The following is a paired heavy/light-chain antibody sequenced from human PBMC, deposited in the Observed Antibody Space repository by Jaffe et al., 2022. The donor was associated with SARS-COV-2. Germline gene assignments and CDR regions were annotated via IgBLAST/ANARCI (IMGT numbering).Heavy chain of an antibody. CDR3: ARDLSGYCSGGSCYSDGMDV. Sequence: QVQLVQSGAEVKKPGASVKVSCKASGYTFTSYYMHWVRQAPGQGLEWMGIINPSGGSTSYAQKFQGRVTMTRDTSTSTVYMELSSLRSEDTAVYYCARDLSGYCSGGSCYSDGMDVWGQGTTVTVSS. CDR1: GYTFTSYY. CDR2: INPSGGST. J-gene: IGHJ6*02. V-gene: IGHV1-46*01. D-gene: IGHD2-15*01.
Light chain of an antibody. V-gene: IGKV1-27*01. Sequence: DIQMTQSPSSLSASVGDRVTITCRASQGISNYLAWYQQKPGKVPKLLIYAASTLQSGVPSRFSGSGSGTDFTLTISSLQPEDVATYYCQKYNSAPHTFGGGTKVEIK. CDR3: QKYNSAPHT. CDR1: QGISNY. CDR2: AAS. J-gene: IGKJ4*01.